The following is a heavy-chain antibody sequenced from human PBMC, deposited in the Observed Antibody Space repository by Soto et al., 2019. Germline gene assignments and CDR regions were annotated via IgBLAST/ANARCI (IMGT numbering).Heavy chain of an antibody. D-gene: IGHD3-3*01. CDR3: ARGVTVFGLVSQFWFDP. J-gene: IGHJ5*02. CDR2: IYNSGIT. V-gene: IGHV4-30-4*01. CDR1: GGSISSGDYS. Sequence: SETLSLTCTVSGGSISSGDYSWSWVRQSPGKGLEWIGHIYNSGITYYNPSLKSRVVISIDTSRNQFSLRLNSLTAADRAVHFCARGVTVFGLVSQFWFDPWGQGTVVTVSS.